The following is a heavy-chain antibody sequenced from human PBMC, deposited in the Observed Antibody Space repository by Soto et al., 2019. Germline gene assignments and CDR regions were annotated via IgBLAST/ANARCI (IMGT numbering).Heavy chain of an antibody. V-gene: IGHV4-34*01. Sequence: SETLTLTCAAYGGSFIGYYWSWIRQPPGKGLEWIGEINHSGSTNYNPSLKRRVTISVDPSKNQFSRKLSSVTAADTAVYYCAREGLQDIVVVPAAMLSAMLTPPSNYYYYYGMDVWGQGTTVT. CDR3: AREGLQDIVVVPAAMLSAMLTPPSNYYYYYGMDV. D-gene: IGHD2-2*01. CDR2: INHSGST. CDR1: GGSFIGYY. J-gene: IGHJ6*02.